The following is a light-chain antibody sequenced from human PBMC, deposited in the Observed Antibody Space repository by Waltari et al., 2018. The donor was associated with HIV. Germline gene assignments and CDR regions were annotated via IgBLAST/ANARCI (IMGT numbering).Light chain of an antibody. CDR3: CSYAGDYTFR. Sequence: QSALTQPRSVSGSPGQSVTISCPGTSRDVGGYNYVSWYQQHPGKAPKLMIYDVSKRPSGVPDRFSGSKSGNTASLTISGLQAEDEADFYCCSYAGDYTFRFGGGTKLTVL. CDR2: DVS. J-gene: IGLJ3*02. V-gene: IGLV2-11*01. CDR1: SRDVGGYNY.